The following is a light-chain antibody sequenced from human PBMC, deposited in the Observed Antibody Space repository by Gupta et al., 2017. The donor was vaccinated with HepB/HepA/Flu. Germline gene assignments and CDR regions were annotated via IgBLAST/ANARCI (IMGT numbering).Light chain of an antibody. CDR1: KLEDKY. CDR3: QAWDGSAAV. Sequence: SYDLSQPPSVSVSPGQTVSISCSGDKLEDKYVSWYQQRPGQSPVLVIFKDIKRPSEIPERFSGSNSGNTATLTMSGAQALDEADYFCQAWDGSAAVFGAGTKVTVL. CDR2: KDI. J-gene: IGLJ1*01. V-gene: IGLV3-1*01.